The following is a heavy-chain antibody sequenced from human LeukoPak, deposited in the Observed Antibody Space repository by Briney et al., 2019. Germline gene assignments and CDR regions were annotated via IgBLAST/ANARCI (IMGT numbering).Heavy chain of an antibody. D-gene: IGHD1-26*01. Sequence: GGSLRLSCAASGFTFSNAWMSWVRQAPGKGLEWVANIKQDGSEKYYVDSVKGRFTISRDNAKNSLYLQMNSLRAEDTAVYYCASQTRELGDAFDIWGQGTMVTVSS. CDR1: GFTFSNAW. CDR2: IKQDGSEK. J-gene: IGHJ3*02. V-gene: IGHV3-7*01. CDR3: ASQTRELGDAFDI.